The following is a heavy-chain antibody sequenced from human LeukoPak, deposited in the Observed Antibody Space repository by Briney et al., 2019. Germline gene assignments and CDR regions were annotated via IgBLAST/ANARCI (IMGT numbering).Heavy chain of an antibody. CDR3: ASGDNFDY. V-gene: IGHV3-7*01. D-gene: IGHD7-27*01. CDR1: GFIFSNSW. Sequence: GGSLRLSCTASGFIFSNSWMTWVRQAPGKGLEWVANINQSGNETYYVDSVKGRFTISRDNAKKSLFLQMNSLTVDDMAVYHCASGDNFDYWGQGALVTVTS. CDR2: INQSGNET. J-gene: IGHJ4*02.